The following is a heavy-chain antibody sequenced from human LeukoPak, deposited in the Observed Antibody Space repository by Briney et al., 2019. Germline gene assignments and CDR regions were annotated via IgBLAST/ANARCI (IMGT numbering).Heavy chain of an antibody. CDR3: ARAFSSGWYPYSIGGLWFDY. CDR1: GGSISSYY. Sequence: SETLSLTCTVSGGSISSYYWSWIRQPPGKGLEWIGYIYYTGSTNYNPSLTSRVTISVDTSKNQFSLKLSSVPAADTAVYYCARAFSSGWYPYSIGGLWFDYWGQGTLVTVSS. D-gene: IGHD6-19*01. V-gene: IGHV4-59*01. CDR2: IYYTGST. J-gene: IGHJ4*02.